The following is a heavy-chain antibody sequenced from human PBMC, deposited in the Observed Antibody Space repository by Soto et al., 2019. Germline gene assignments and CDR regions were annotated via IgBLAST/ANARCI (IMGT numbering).Heavy chain of an antibody. J-gene: IGHJ6*02. CDR3: ARDSIAAAGRDYYGMGV. D-gene: IGHD6-13*01. Sequence: QVQLQQWGAGLLKPSETLSLTCAVYGGSFSGYYWSWIRQPPGKGLEWIGEINHSGSTNYNPSLKSRVTISVDTSKNQFSLKLSSVTAADTAVYYCARDSIAAAGRDYYGMGVWGQGTTVTVSS. CDR2: INHSGST. V-gene: IGHV4-34*01. CDR1: GGSFSGYY.